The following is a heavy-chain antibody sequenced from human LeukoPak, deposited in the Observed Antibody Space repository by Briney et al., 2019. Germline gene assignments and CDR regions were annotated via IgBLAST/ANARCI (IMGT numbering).Heavy chain of an antibody. CDR1: GYTFTSYD. CDR2: MNPNSGNT. V-gene: IGHV1-8*01. D-gene: IGHD5-12*01. Sequence: ASVKVSCKASGYTFTSYDINWVRQATGQGLEWMGWMNPNSGNTGYAQKFQGRVTMTTDTSTSTAYMELRSLRSDDTAVYYCARDTKRGYSGYEPDYYYGMDVWGQGTTVTVSS. J-gene: IGHJ6*02. CDR3: ARDTKRGYSGYEPDYYYGMDV.